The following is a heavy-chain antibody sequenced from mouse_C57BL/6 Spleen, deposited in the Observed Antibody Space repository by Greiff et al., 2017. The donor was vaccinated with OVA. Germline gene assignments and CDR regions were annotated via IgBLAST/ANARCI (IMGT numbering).Heavy chain of an antibody. CDR3: TTGYYGSSPFAC. CDR1: GFNIKDDY. D-gene: IGHD1-1*01. CDR2: IDPENGDT. J-gene: IGHJ3*01. V-gene: IGHV14-4*01. Sequence: VQLQQSGAELVRPGASVKLSCTASGFNIKDDYMHWVKQRPEQGLEWIGWIDPENGDTEYASKFQGKATITADTSSNTAYLQLSSLTSEDTAVYYCTTGYYGSSPFACWGQGTLVTVSA.